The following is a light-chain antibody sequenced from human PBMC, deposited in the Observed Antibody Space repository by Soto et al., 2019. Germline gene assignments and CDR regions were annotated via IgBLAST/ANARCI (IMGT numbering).Light chain of an antibody. CDR3: QSYDISLSPFSV. J-gene: IGLJ1*01. CDR1: SSNIGAGYD. CDR2: GNS. Sequence: QSVLTQPPSVSGAPGQRVTISCTGSSSNIGAGYDVHWYQQLPGTAPKLLIYGNSNRPSGVPDRFSGSKSGASASLAITGLQAEDEADSYCQSYDISLSPFSVFGSGTKVTVL. V-gene: IGLV1-40*01.